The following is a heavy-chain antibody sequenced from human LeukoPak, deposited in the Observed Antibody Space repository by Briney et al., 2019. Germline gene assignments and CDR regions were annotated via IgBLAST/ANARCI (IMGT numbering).Heavy chain of an antibody. CDR1: GGSMSSYY. Sequence: PETLSLTCTVSGGSMSSYYWSWIRQPPGKGLEWIGYIYYSGTTNYNPSLRSRATISVDTSKNQFSLKLSSVTAADTAVYYCARGGIQLWSNNWVDPWGQGTLVTVSS. D-gene: IGHD5-18*01. V-gene: IGHV4-59*01. CDR3: ARGGIQLWSNNWVDP. CDR2: IYYSGTT. J-gene: IGHJ5*02.